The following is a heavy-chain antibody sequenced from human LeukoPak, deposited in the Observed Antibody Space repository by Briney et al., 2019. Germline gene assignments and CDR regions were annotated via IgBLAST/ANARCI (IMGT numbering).Heavy chain of an antibody. CDR3: ARDPQYSSSSDAFDI. Sequence: SETLSLTCTVSGGSVSSGSYYWSWIRQPPGNGLEWIGYIYYSGSTNYNPSLMSRVTISVDTSKNQFSLKLSSVTAADTAVYFCARDPQYSSSSDAFDIWGQGTMVTVSS. V-gene: IGHV4-61*01. J-gene: IGHJ3*02. D-gene: IGHD6-13*01. CDR1: GGSVSSGSYY. CDR2: IYYSGST.